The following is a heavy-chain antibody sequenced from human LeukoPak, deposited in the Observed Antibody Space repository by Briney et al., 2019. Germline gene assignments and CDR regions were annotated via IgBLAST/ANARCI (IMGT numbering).Heavy chain of an antibody. J-gene: IGHJ3*02. CDR3: ARDRRDGYNLLWDAFDI. CDR2: GGST. Sequence: GGSTYYADSVKGRFTISRDNSKNTLYLQMNSLRAEDTAVYYCARDRRDGYNLLWDAFDIWGQGTMVTVSS. V-gene: IGHV3-53*01. D-gene: IGHD5-24*01.